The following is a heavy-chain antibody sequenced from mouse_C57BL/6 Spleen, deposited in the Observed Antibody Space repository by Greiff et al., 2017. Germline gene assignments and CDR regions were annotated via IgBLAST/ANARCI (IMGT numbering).Heavy chain of an antibody. CDR3: ARETGQATPGD. Sequence: VQLQQSGPELVKPGASVKISCKASGYAFSSSWMNWVKQRPGKGLEWIGRIYPGDGDTNYNGKFKGKATLTADKSSSTAYMQLSSLTSEDSAVYFCARETGQATPGDWGQGTTLTVAS. D-gene: IGHD3-2*02. CDR2: IYPGDGDT. J-gene: IGHJ2*01. CDR1: GYAFSSSW. V-gene: IGHV1-82*01.